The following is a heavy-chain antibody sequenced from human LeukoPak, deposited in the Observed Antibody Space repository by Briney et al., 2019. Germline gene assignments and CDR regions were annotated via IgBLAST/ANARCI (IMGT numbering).Heavy chain of an antibody. Sequence: PGRSLRLSCAASGFTFSSYGMHWVRQAPGKGLEWVAVISYDGSNKYYADSVKGRFTISRDNSKNTLYLQMNSLRAEDTAVYYCAKGDRGYSYGSYFDHWGQGTLVTVSS. CDR2: ISYDGSNK. D-gene: IGHD5-18*01. CDR3: AKGDRGYSYGSYFDH. CDR1: GFTFSSYG. J-gene: IGHJ4*02. V-gene: IGHV3-30*18.